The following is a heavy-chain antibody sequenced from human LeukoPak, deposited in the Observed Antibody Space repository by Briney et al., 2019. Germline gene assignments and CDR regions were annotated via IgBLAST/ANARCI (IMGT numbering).Heavy chain of an antibody. J-gene: IGHJ6*02. CDR3: AKSSTLTGYYQAYYYGMDV. CDR1: GFTFSSYS. Sequence: GGSLRLSCAASGFTFSSYSMNWVRQAPGKGLEWVAVISYDGSNKYYADSVKGRFTISRDNSKNTLYLQMNSLRAEDTAVYYCAKSSTLTGYYQAYYYGMDVWGQGTTVTVSS. CDR2: ISYDGSNK. V-gene: IGHV3-30*18. D-gene: IGHD3-9*01.